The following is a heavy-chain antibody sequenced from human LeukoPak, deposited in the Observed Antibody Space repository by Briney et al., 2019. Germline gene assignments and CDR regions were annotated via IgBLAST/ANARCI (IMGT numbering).Heavy chain of an antibody. Sequence: PSETLSLTCTVSGGSVSSGSYYWNWIRQPAGKGLEWIGRINTSGSTYYNPSLKSRVTISVDTSKNQFSLKLSSVTAADTAVYYCARRPMTTISLKFDYWGQGTLVTVSS. J-gene: IGHJ4*02. V-gene: IGHV4-61*02. CDR2: INTSGST. D-gene: IGHD5-24*01. CDR1: GGSVSSGSYY. CDR3: ARRPMTTISLKFDY.